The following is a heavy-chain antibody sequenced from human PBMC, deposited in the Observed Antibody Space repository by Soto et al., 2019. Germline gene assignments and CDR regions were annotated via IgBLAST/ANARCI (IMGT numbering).Heavy chain of an antibody. V-gene: IGHV4-4*02. J-gene: IGHJ6*02. CDR3: ARSLPPYYYGSGSYSYYYGMDV. CDR2: IYHSGST. Sequence: PSETLSLTCAVSGGSISSGNWWSWVRQPPGKGLEWIGEIYHSGSTNYNPSLKSRVTISVDKSKNQFSLKLSSVTAADTAVYYCARSLPPYYYGSGSYSYYYGMDVWGQGTTVTVSS. CDR1: GGSISSGNW. D-gene: IGHD3-10*01.